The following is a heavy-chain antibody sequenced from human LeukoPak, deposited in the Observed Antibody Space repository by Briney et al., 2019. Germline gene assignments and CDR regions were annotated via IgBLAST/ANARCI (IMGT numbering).Heavy chain of an antibody. V-gene: IGHV1-18*01. CDR2: ISAYNGNT. CDR1: GYTFTSYG. CDR3: ARDLAPDSYGYGGWLDY. D-gene: IGHD5-18*01. Sequence: GASVKVSCKASGYTFTSYGISWVRQAPGQGLEWMGWISAYNGNTNYAQKLQGRVTMTTDTSTSTAYMELRSLRSDDTAVYYCARDLAPDSYGYGGWLDYWGQGTLVTVSS. J-gene: IGHJ4*02.